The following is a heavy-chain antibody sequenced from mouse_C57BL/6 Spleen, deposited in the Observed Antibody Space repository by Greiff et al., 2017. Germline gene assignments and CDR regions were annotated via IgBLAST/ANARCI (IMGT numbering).Heavy chain of an antibody. Sequence: VQLKESGPELVKPGASVKISCKASGYSFTDYNMNWVKQSNGKSLEWIGVINPNYGTTSYNQKFKGKATLTVVQSSSTAYMQLNSLTSEDSAVYYCAKGEGTAQATDYAMDYWGQGTSVTVSS. D-gene: IGHD3-2*02. J-gene: IGHJ4*01. CDR1: GYSFTDYN. V-gene: IGHV1-39*01. CDR3: AKGEGTAQATDYAMDY. CDR2: INPNYGTT.